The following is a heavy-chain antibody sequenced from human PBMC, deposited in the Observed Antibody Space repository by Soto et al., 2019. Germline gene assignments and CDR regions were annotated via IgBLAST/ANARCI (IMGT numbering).Heavy chain of an antibody. CDR1: GITFGSRA. D-gene: IGHD3-22*01. CDR3: AKVITIVVGYFDY. CDR2: ISGSCGST. Sequence: PGGSLRLSCVASGITFGSRAMSWVRQAPGKGLEWVSAISGSCGSTYYADSVKGRFTISRDNSKNTLYLQMNSLRAEYTAVYYCAKVITIVVGYFDYWGQGTLVTVSS. V-gene: IGHV3-23*01. J-gene: IGHJ4*02.